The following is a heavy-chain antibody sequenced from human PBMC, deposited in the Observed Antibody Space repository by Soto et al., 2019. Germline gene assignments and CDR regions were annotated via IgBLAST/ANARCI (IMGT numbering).Heavy chain of an antibody. CDR2: VNPDNGGT. V-gene: IGHV1-2*02. J-gene: IGHJ6*02. D-gene: IGHD3-3*01. CDR1: GYTFTGNY. Sequence: QVHLVQSGAEVKRPGAAVKVSCKASGYTFTGNYIHWVRQAPGQGLEWMGWVNPDNGGTTSAEKFQGRVTMTRDTSFTTADMELYRLTSDDTAVYYCARDPRPPSGWLGFWEYGMDVWGQGTTVTVSS. CDR3: ARDPRPPSGWLGFWEYGMDV.